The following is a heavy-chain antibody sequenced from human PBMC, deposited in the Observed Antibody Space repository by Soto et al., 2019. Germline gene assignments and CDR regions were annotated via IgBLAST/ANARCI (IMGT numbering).Heavy chain of an antibody. D-gene: IGHD2-15*01. J-gene: IGHJ4*02. Sequence: EVQLVESGGGLIKPGGSLRLSCAASGFTFSSYSMNWVRQAPGKGLEWVSSISSSSSYIYYADSVKGRFTISRDNAKNSLYLQMNSLRAEDTAVYYCASFLLGYCSGGSCYPEASDYWGQGTLVTVSS. V-gene: IGHV3-21*01. CDR3: ASFLLGYCSGGSCYPEASDY. CDR1: GFTFSSYS. CDR2: ISSSSSYI.